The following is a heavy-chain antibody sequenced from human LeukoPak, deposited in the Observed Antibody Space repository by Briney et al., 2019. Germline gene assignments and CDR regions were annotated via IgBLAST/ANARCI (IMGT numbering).Heavy chain of an antibody. V-gene: IGHV4-4*07. D-gene: IGHD6-13*01. CDR1: GGSISSYY. J-gene: IGHJ4*02. CDR2: IYTSGST. Sequence: SETLSLXCTVSGGSISSYYWSWIRLPAGKGLESIGRIYTSGSTNYNPSLKSRVTMSVDTSKNQFSLKLSSVTAADTAVYYCARVSSSWYSFDYWGQGTLVTVSS. CDR3: ARVSSSWYSFDY.